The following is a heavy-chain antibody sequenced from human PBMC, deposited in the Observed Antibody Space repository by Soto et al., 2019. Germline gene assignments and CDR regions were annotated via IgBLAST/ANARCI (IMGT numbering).Heavy chain of an antibody. D-gene: IGHD1-20*01. V-gene: IGHV4-34*01. CDR3: ARGPLTGTNSYYYYYGMDV. J-gene: IGHJ6*02. Sequence: SETLSLTCAVYGGSFSGYYWSWIRQPPGKGLEWIGEINHSGSTNYNPSLKSRVTISVDTSKNQFSLKLSSVTAADTAVYYCARGPLTGTNSYYYYYGMDVWGQGTTVTVSS. CDR1: GGSFSGYY. CDR2: INHSGST.